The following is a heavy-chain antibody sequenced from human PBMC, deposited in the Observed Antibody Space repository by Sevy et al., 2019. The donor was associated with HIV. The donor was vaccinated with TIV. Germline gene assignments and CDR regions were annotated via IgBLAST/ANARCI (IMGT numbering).Heavy chain of an antibody. Sequence: ASVKVSCKASGGTFSSYAISWVRQAPGQGLEWMGGIIPIFGTANYAQMFQGRVTITADKSTSTAYMELSSLRSEDTAVYYCARGRYSSSGWFDPWGQGTLVTVSS. CDR1: GGTFSSYA. V-gene: IGHV1-69*06. D-gene: IGHD6-6*01. CDR2: IIPIFGTA. CDR3: ARGRYSSSGWFDP. J-gene: IGHJ5*02.